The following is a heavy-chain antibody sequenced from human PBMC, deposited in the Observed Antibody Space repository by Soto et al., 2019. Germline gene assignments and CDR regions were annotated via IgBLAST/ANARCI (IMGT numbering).Heavy chain of an antibody. CDR3: ASGDRFMVRSHY. CDR1: GYTFTSYY. V-gene: IGHV1-46*01. Sequence: QVQLVQSGAEVKKPGASVKVSCKASGYTFTSYYMHWVRQAPGQGLEWMGIINPSGGSTSYAQKFQGRVTMTRDTSTSTVYMELSRLRSEDTAVYYCASGDRFMVRSHYWGQGTLVTVSS. D-gene: IGHD3-10*01. J-gene: IGHJ4*02. CDR2: INPSGGST.